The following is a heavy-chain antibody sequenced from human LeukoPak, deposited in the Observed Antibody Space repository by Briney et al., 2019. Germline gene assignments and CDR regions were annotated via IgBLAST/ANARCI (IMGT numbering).Heavy chain of an antibody. CDR3: AKHLRTNFWFFDH. V-gene: IGHV3-23*01. Sequence: GGSLRLSCAASGFTFSTYALSWVRQAPGKGLEWVSLISGTGYQTDYADSVKGRFTISRDNSKNTLYLQMNSLKAEDTAVYYCAKHLRTNFWFFDHWGRGTLVTVSS. J-gene: IGHJ4*02. CDR1: GFTFSTYA. D-gene: IGHD3-9*01. CDR2: ISGTGYQT.